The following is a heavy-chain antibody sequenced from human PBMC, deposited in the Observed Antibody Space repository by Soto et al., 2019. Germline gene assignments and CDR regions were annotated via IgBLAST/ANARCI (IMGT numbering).Heavy chain of an antibody. CDR1: GYTFTSYA. D-gene: IGHD5-18*01. CDR3: ARGLNGYLHYFDY. J-gene: IGHJ4*02. CDR2: INAGNGNT. V-gene: IGHV1-3*01. Sequence: QVQLVQSGAEVKKPGASVKVSCKASGYTFTSYAMHWVRQAPGQRLEWMEWINAGNGNTKYSQKFQGRVTITRDTSASTAYMELSSLRSEDTAVYYCARGLNGYLHYFDYWGQGTLVTVSS.